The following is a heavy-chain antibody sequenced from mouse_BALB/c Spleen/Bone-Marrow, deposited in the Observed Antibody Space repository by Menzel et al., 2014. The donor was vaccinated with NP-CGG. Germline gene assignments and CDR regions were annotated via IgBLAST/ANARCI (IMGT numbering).Heavy chain of an antibody. J-gene: IGHJ2*01. D-gene: IGHD1-1*01. Sequence: QVHVKQSGAELVRPGVSVKISCKGSGYTFTDYAMHWVKQSHAKSLEWIGVISTYYGDASYNQKFKGKATMTVDKSPSTAYMELARLTSEDSAIYYCARESIYYYGSTLDYWGQGTTLTVSS. V-gene: IGHV1S137*01. CDR1: GYTFTDYA. CDR3: ARESIYYYGSTLDY. CDR2: ISTYYGDA.